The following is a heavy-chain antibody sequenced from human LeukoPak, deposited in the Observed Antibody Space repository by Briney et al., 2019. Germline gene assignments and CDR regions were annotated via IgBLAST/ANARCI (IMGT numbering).Heavy chain of an antibody. J-gene: IGHJ4*02. D-gene: IGHD3-16*01. V-gene: IGHV1-69*04. CDR1: GGTFSSYA. CDR2: IIPILGIA. CDR3: ARWGPERGADH. Sequence: SVKVSCKASGGTFSSYAISWVRQAPGQGLEWMGRIIPILGIANYAQKFQGRVTITADKSTSTAYMELNSLRAEDTAVYYCARWGPERGADHWGQGTLVTVSS.